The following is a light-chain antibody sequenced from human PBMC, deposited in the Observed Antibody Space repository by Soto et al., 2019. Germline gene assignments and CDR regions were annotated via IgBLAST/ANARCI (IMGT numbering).Light chain of an antibody. J-gene: IGKJ1*01. Sequence: EIVMTQSPATLSVSPGERATLSCRASQSVNSNLAWFQQKPGQAPRLLIYGASSRATGIPDRFSGSGSGTDFTLTISRLEPEDFAVYYCQQYGSWWTFGQGTKVDIK. CDR2: GAS. CDR1: QSVNSN. V-gene: IGKV3-20*01. CDR3: QQYGSWWT.